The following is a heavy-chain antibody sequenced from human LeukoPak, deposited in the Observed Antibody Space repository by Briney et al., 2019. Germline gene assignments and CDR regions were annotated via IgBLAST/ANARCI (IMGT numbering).Heavy chain of an antibody. J-gene: IGHJ4*02. Sequence: SETLSLTCTVSGGSISNYYWSWIRQPPGKGLEWIGYIYFSGRSNQNPSLRSRVTMSVDTSKNQFSLKLSSVTAADTAVYYCARHVRSGYNLLDYWGQGTLVTVSS. D-gene: IGHD5-24*01. V-gene: IGHV4-59*08. CDR1: GGSISNYY. CDR3: ARHVRSGYNLLDY. CDR2: IYFSGRS.